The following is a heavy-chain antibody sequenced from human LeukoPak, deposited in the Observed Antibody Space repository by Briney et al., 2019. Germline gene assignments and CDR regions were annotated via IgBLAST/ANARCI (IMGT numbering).Heavy chain of an antibody. CDR3: ARGRPGWLLRCFFDY. Sequence: SETLSLTCAVYGGSFGGYYWSWIRQPPGKGLEWIGEINHSGSTNYNPSLKSRVTISVDTSKNQFSLKLSSVTAADTAVYYCARGRPGWLLRCFFDYWGQGTLVTVSS. J-gene: IGHJ4*02. CDR1: GGSFGGYY. V-gene: IGHV4-34*01. CDR2: INHSGST. D-gene: IGHD3-22*01.